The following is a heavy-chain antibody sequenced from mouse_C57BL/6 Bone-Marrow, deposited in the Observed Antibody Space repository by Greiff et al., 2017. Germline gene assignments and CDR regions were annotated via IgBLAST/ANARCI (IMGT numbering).Heavy chain of an antibody. D-gene: IGHD1-1*01. Sequence: VQLQQPGAELVKPGASVKVSCKASGYTFTSYWMHWVKQRPGQGLEWIGRIHPSDSDTNYNQKFKGKATLTVDKSSSTAYMQLSSLTSEDSAVYYCAICHYDGSSYRFAYWGQGTLVTVSA. CDR2: IHPSDSDT. V-gene: IGHV1-74*01. J-gene: IGHJ3*01. CDR3: AICHYDGSSYRFAY. CDR1: GYTFTSYW.